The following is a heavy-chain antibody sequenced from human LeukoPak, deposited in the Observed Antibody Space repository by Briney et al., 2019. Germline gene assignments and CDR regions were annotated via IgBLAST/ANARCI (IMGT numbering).Heavy chain of an antibody. CDR3: ARDQAAGGPFYYYYYMDV. V-gene: IGHV3-30*02. J-gene: IGHJ6*03. Sequence: GGSLRLSCAASGFTFSSYGMSWVRQAPGKGLEWVAFIRYDGSNKYYADSVKGRFTISRDNSKNTLYLQMGSLRAEDMAVYYCARDQAAGGPFYYYYYMDVWGKGTTVTVSS. CDR2: IRYDGSNK. CDR1: GFTFSSYG. D-gene: IGHD6-13*01.